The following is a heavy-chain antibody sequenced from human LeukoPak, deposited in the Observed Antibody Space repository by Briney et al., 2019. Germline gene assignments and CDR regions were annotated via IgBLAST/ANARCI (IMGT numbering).Heavy chain of an antibody. Sequence: ASVKVSCKASGYTFTNYYMHWVRQAPGQGLEWMGWISAYNGNTNYAQKLQGRVTMTTDTSTSTAYMELRSLRSDDTAVYYCARDASYYEHAFDIWGQGTMVTVSS. V-gene: IGHV1-18*04. J-gene: IGHJ3*02. D-gene: IGHD3-22*01. CDR1: GYTFTNYY. CDR3: ARDASYYEHAFDI. CDR2: ISAYNGNT.